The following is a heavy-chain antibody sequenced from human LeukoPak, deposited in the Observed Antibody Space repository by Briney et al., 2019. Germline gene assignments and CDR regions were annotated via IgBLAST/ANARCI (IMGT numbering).Heavy chain of an antibody. CDR1: GYTFTIYA. V-gene: IGHV1-3*01. CDR3: AREPAITMVRGVILSGYGMDV. J-gene: IGHJ6*02. D-gene: IGHD3-10*01. CDR2: INAGNGNT. Sequence: GASVTVSFTASGYTFTIYAMHWVRQAPGQRLEWMGWINAGNGNTKYSQKFQGRVTITRDTSASTAYMELSSLRSEDTAVYYCAREPAITMVRGVILSGYGMDVWGQGTTVTVSS.